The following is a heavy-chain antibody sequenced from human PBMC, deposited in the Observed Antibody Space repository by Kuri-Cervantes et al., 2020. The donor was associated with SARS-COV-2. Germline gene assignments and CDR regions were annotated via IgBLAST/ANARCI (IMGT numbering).Heavy chain of an antibody. Sequence: GESLKISCAASGFTFSSYWMSWVRQAPGKGLEWVANIKQDGSEKYYADSVKGRFTISRDNSKNTLYLQMNSLRAEDTAVYYCAKLSNWDDAFDIWGQGTMVTVSS. J-gene: IGHJ3*02. CDR1: GFTFSSYW. V-gene: IGHV3-7*01. D-gene: IGHD1-1*01. CDR2: IKQDGSEK. CDR3: AKLSNWDDAFDI.